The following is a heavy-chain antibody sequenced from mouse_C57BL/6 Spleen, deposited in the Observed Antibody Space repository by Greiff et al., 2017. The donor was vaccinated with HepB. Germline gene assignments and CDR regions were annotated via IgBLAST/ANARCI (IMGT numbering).Heavy chain of an antibody. CDR2: INPGSGGT. CDR1: GYAFTNYL. V-gene: IGHV1-54*01. CDR3: ARSGLLPFYAMDY. J-gene: IGHJ4*01. Sequence: QVQLQQSGAELVRPGTSVKVSCKASGYAFTNYLIEWVKQRPGQGLEWIGVINPGSGGTNYNEKFKGKATLTADKSSSTAYMQLSSLTSEDSAVYFCARSGLLPFYAMDYWGQGTSVTVSS. D-gene: IGHD2-3*01.